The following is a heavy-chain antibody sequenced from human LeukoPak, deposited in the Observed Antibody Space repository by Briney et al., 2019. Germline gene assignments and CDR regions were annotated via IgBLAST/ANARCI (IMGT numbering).Heavy chain of an antibody. V-gene: IGHV4-61*02. CDR3: ATYSITGAWAEYFLH. CDR2: IYNTGTT. J-gene: IGHJ1*01. D-gene: IGHD2/OR15-2a*01. Sequence: SETLSLTCTVSRASIRSSSYIWSWIRQPAGKGLEWIGRIYNTGTTDYNPSLKSRVTISVDTSKNQFSLKLSSVTAADTAVYYCATYSITGAWAEYFLHWGQGTLVTVSS. CDR1: RASIRSSSYI.